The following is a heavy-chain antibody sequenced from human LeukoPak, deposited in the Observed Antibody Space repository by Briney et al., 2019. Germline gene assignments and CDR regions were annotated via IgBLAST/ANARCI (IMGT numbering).Heavy chain of an antibody. CDR2: ISGTGGST. Sequence: GSLRLSCTASGFTFTSYAMSWVRQAPGKGLEWVSVISGTGGSTNHADSVKGRFTISRDNSKNTLYLQMNSLRAEDTAVYYCAKESGDDSSGYYEVFAYWGQGTLVTVSS. CDR3: AKESGDDSSGYYEVFAY. CDR1: GFTFTSYA. D-gene: IGHD3-22*01. J-gene: IGHJ4*02. V-gene: IGHV3-23*01.